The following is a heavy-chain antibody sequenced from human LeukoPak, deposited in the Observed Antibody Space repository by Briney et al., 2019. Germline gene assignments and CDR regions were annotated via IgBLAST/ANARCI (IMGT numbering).Heavy chain of an antibody. J-gene: IGHJ4*02. CDR2: ISSSSSYI. CDR3: ARDHVGVAGCIDY. Sequence: PGGSLRLSCAASGFTFSSYSMNWVRQAPGKGLEWVSSISSSSSYIYYADSVKGRFTISRDNAKNSLYLQMNSLRAEDTAVYYCARDHVGVAGCIDYWGQGTLVTVSS. V-gene: IGHV3-21*01. D-gene: IGHD6-19*01. CDR1: GFTFSSYS.